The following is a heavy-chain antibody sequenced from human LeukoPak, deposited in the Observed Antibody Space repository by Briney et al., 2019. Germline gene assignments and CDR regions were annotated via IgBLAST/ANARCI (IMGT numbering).Heavy chain of an antibody. D-gene: IGHD3-10*01. J-gene: IGHJ4*02. CDR2: INPSGGST. V-gene: IGHV1-46*01. Sequence: ASVKVSCKASGYTFTSYGISWVRQAPGQGLEWMGIINPSGGSTSYAQKFQGRVTMTRDTSTSTVYMELSSLRSEDTAVYYCARGPLRGVIDFHWGQGTLVTVSS. CDR3: ARGPLRGVIDFH. CDR1: GYTFTSYG.